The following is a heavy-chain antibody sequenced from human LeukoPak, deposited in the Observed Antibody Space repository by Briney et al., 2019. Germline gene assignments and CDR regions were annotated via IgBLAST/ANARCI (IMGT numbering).Heavy chain of an antibody. Sequence: PGGSLRLSCAASGFSFRDFWMTWVRQAPGKGLEWVANINQGGIVKYYVDSVKGRFTISRDDAKSSLYVQMNSLRDEDTAVYYCARFGYSGWNLEYWGQGTLVTVSS. D-gene: IGHD5-12*01. V-gene: IGHV3-7*01. J-gene: IGHJ4*02. CDR1: GFSFRDFW. CDR2: INQGGIVK. CDR3: ARFGYSGWNLEY.